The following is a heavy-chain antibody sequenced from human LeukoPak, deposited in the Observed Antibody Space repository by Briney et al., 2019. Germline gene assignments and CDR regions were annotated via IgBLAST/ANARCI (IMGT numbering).Heavy chain of an antibody. V-gene: IGHV4-4*07. CDR1: GGSISSYY. Sequence: SETLSPTCTVSGGSISSYYWSWIRQPAGKGLEWIGRIYTSGSTNYNPSLKSRVTMSVDTSKNQFSLKLSSVTAADTAVYYCARDFVGYYDSSGYYYAEGYWGQGTLVTVSS. D-gene: IGHD3-22*01. CDR2: IYTSGST. J-gene: IGHJ4*02. CDR3: ARDFVGYYDSSGYYYAEGY.